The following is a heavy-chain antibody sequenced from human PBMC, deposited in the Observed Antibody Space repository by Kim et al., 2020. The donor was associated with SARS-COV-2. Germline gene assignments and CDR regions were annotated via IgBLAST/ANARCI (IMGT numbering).Heavy chain of an antibody. V-gene: IGHV3-48*02. Sequence: EGSLRLSCAASGLSFSDYPMDWVRQAPGKGLEWISVITSSTKTYYAESVKGRFTISRDNAKNSRYLQMNSLRDDDTAVYYCARRISGSTFDYWGQGTLVTVSS. D-gene: IGHD6-19*01. CDR2: ITSSTKT. J-gene: IGHJ4*02. CDR3: ARRISGSTFDY. CDR1: GLSFSDYP.